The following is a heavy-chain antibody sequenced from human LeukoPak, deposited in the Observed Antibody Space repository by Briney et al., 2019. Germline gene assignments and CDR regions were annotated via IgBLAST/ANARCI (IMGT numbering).Heavy chain of an antibody. Sequence: PGRSLRLSCAASGFTFDDYAMHWVRHAPGKGLEWVSGISWNSGSIGYADSVKGRFTISRDNAKNSLYLQMNSLRAEDTALYYCAKGYCSSTSCPTTDYWGQGTLVTVSS. CDR3: AKGYCSSTSCPTTDY. CDR2: ISWNSGSI. J-gene: IGHJ4*02. D-gene: IGHD2-2*01. V-gene: IGHV3-9*01. CDR1: GFTFDDYA.